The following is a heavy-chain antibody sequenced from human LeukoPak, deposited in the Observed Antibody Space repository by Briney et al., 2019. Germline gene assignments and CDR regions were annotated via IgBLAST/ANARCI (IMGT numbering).Heavy chain of an antibody. V-gene: IGHV3-33*01. D-gene: IGHD6-19*01. CDR2: ICYDGSNK. Sequence: GGSLRLSCAASGFTFSSYGMHWVRQAPAKGLEWVAVICYDGSNKYYADSVKGRFTISRDNSKNTLYLQMNSLRAEDTAVYYCARGDSSGWWGWYYYGMDVWGKGTTVTVSS. J-gene: IGHJ6*04. CDR3: ARGDSSGWWGWYYYGMDV. CDR1: GFTFSSYG.